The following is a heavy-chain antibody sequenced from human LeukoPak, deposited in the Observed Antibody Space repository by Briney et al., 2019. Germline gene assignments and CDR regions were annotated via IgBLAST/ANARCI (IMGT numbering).Heavy chain of an antibody. V-gene: IGHV3-66*01. Sequence: GGSLRLSCAASGFTVSSNYMSCVRQAPGKGLEWVSVIYSGGSTYYADSVKGRFTISRDNSKNTLYLQMNSLRAEDTAVYYCATREVSADSRSGGDIWGQGTMVTVSS. CDR1: GFTVSSNY. J-gene: IGHJ3*02. CDR2: IYSGGST. CDR3: ATREVSADSRSGGDI. D-gene: IGHD3-22*01.